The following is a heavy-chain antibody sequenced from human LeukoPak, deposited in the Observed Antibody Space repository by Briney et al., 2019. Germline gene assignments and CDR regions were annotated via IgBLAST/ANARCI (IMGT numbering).Heavy chain of an antibody. V-gene: IGHV1-69*13. D-gene: IGHD5-24*01. J-gene: IGHJ3*02. Sequence: ASVKVPCKASGGTFSSYAISWVRQAPGQGLEWMGGIIPIFGTANYAQKFQGRVTITADESTSTAYMELSSLRSEDTAVYYCARDQAVEAFDIWGQGTMVTVSS. CDR3: ARDQAVEAFDI. CDR2: IIPIFGTA. CDR1: GGTFSSYA.